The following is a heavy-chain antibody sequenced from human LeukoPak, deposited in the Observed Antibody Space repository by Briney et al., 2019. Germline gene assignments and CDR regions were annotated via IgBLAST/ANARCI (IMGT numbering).Heavy chain of an antibody. Sequence: SETLSLTCAVYGGSFSGYYWSWIRQPPGKGLEWIGEINHSGSTNYNPSLKSRVTISVDTSKNQFSLKLSSVTAADTAVYYCARSFSSSWSSPWGKGTLVTVSS. CDR3: ARSFSSSWSSP. CDR1: GGSFSGYY. D-gene: IGHD6-13*01. V-gene: IGHV4-34*01. CDR2: INHSGST. J-gene: IGHJ5*02.